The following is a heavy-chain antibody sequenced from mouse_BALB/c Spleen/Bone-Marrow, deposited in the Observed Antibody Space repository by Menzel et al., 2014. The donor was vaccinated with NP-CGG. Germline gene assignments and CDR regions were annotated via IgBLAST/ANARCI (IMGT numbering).Heavy chain of an antibody. CDR1: GYTFTSSW. CDR3: ARGGFDY. Sequence: LEESGSVLVRPGASVKLSCKASGYTFTSSWMHWAKQRPGQGLEWIGEIHPNSGNTNYNEKFKGKATLTVDTSSSTAYVDLSSLTSEDSAVYYCARGGFDYWGQGTTLTVSS. CDR2: IHPNSGNT. J-gene: IGHJ2*01. V-gene: IGHV1S130*01.